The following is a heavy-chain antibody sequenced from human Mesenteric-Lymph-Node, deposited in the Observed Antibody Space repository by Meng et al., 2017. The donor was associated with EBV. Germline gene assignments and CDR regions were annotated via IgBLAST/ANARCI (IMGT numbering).Heavy chain of an antibody. V-gene: IGHV4-39*01. CDR1: GGSISSISYY. CDR3: ASLLIVFGGVIVDY. CDR2: IYSGGRT. Sequence: QLQRQESGSGLVKPSQTLSLTCTVSGGSISSISYYWGWIRQPPGKGLEWIGSIYSGGRTYYSPSLESRVTISVDTSKNQFSLKLNSVTAADTSVYFCASLLIVFGGVIVDYWGQGTLVTVSS. D-gene: IGHD3-16*02. J-gene: IGHJ4*02.